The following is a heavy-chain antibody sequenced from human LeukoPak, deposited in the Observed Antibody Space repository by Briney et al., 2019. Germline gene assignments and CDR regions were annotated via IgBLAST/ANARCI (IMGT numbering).Heavy chain of an antibody. CDR3: ARDDYDSNGYYLFDC. D-gene: IGHD3-22*01. V-gene: IGHV3-66*01. J-gene: IGHJ4*02. CDR1: GFTVSSKY. CDR2: IYSTGDT. Sequence: PGGSLRLSCAVSGFTVSSKYMSWVRQAPGKGLEWVSVIYSTGDTRYADSVKGRFTIYRDNSKKTLYLQMNSLRAEDTAVYYCARDDYDSNGYYLFDCWGQGTLVTVSS.